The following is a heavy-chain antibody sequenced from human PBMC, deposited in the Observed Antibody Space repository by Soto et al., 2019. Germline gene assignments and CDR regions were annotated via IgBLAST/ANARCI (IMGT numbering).Heavy chain of an antibody. CDR1: GGTFSSYA. CDR2: IIPIFGTA. CDR3: ARDQTAVAGPGGAFDI. D-gene: IGHD6-19*01. V-gene: IGHV1-69*01. J-gene: IGHJ3*02. Sequence: QVQLVQSGAEVQKPGSSVKVSCKASGGTFSSYAISWVRQAPGQGLEWMGGIIPIFGTANYAQKFQGRVTITADESTSTAYMELSSLRSEDTAVYYCARDQTAVAGPGGAFDIWGQGTMVTVSS.